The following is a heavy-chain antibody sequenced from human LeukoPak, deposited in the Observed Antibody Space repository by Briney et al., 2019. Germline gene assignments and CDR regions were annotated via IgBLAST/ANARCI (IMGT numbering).Heavy chain of an antibody. Sequence: SETLSLTCTVSGGSISSGGYYWSWIRQHPGKGLEWIGYIYYSGSTYYNPSLKSRVTISVDTSKNQFSLKLSSVTAADTAVYYCARVVATEEAFDIWGQGTMVTVSS. D-gene: IGHD5-12*01. CDR1: GGSISSGGYY. CDR2: IYYSGST. J-gene: IGHJ3*02. V-gene: IGHV4-31*03. CDR3: ARVVATEEAFDI.